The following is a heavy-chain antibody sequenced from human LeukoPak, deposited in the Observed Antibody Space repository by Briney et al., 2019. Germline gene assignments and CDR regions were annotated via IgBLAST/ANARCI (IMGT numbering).Heavy chain of an antibody. CDR2: ISYDGSNK. D-gene: IGHD3-10*01. Sequence: PGGSLRLSCAASGFTFSSYGMHWVRQAPGKGLEWVAVISYDGSNKYYADSVKGRFTISRDNSKNTLYLQMNSLRAEDTAVYYCAKGGVRITMVRGVIPGGIGFDYWGQGTLVTVSS. CDR1: GFTFSSYG. CDR3: AKGGVRITMVRGVIPGGIGFDY. J-gene: IGHJ4*02. V-gene: IGHV3-30*18.